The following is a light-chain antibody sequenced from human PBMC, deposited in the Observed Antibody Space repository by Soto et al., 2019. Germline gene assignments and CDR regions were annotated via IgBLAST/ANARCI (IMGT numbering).Light chain of an antibody. Sequence: QSALTQPASVSGSPGQSITISCTGTSSDVGGYNYVSWYQQHPGKAPQLMIYEVSNRPSGVSNRFSGSKSGNTASLTISVLQAEDEADYYCSSYTSSSTYVFGTGTKLTVL. CDR3: SSYTSSSTYV. J-gene: IGLJ1*01. CDR1: SSDVGGYNY. V-gene: IGLV2-14*01. CDR2: EVS.